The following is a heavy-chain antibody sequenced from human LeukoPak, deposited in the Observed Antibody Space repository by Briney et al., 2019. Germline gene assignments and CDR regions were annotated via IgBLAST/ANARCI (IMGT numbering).Heavy chain of an antibody. D-gene: IGHD4-17*01. CDR3: ARARVRMTTVTRNWFDP. J-gene: IGHJ5*02. V-gene: IGHV1-2*02. CDR1: GYTFTGYY. Sequence: ASVKVSCKASGYTFTGYYMHWVRQAPGQGLEWMGWINPNSGGTNYAQKFQGRVTMTRDTSISTAYMELSRLRSDDTAVYYCARARVRMTTVTRNWFDPWGQGTLVTVSS. CDR2: INPNSGGT.